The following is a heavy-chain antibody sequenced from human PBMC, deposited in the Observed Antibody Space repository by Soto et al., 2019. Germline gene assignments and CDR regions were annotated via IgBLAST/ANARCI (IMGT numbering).Heavy chain of an antibody. Sequence: EVQLVESGGGLVEPGGSLRLSCTASGFTFSNAWMTWVRQAPGKGLEWVGRIKSKTDGGTTDYAAPVKGRFTISRDDSKNTMYLQMNSLKPEDTAVYYCTIPRGPMIRPWGQVTLVTVSS. CDR3: TIPRGPMIRP. CDR2: IKSKTDGGTT. J-gene: IGHJ5*02. V-gene: IGHV3-15*01. CDR1: GFTFSNAW. D-gene: IGHD3-22*01.